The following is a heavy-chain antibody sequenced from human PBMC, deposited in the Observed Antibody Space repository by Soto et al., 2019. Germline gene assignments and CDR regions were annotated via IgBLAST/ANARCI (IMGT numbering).Heavy chain of an antibody. Sequence: SETMSLTSAVYGGTFSGYYWSWIRQHPGKGLEWIGEINHSGSTNYNPSLKSRVTISVDTSKNQFSLKLSSVTAADTAVYYCARGPTGWLPRVRWFDPWGQGTLVTVSS. D-gene: IGHD6-19*01. J-gene: IGHJ5*02. CDR2: INHSGST. V-gene: IGHV4-34*01. CDR3: ARGPTGWLPRVRWFDP. CDR1: GGTFSGYY.